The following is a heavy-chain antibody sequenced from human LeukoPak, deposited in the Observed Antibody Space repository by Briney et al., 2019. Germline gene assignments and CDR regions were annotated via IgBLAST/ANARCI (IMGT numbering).Heavy chain of an antibody. D-gene: IGHD3-10*01. J-gene: IGHJ3*02. CDR2: IYSGGST. V-gene: IGHV3-66*01. CDR3: ARDLYYHDAFDI. CDR1: GFTVSSNH. Sequence: GGSLRLSCAASGFTVSSNHMSWVRQAPGKGLEWVSVIYSGGSTYYADSVKGRFTISRDNSKNTLYLQMNSLRAEDTAVCYCARDLYYHDAFDIWGQGTMVTVSS.